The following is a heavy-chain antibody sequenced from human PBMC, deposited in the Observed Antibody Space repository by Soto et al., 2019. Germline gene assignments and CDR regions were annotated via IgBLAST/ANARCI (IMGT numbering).Heavy chain of an antibody. V-gene: IGHV1-3*01. CDR1: GYTFTSYA. D-gene: IGHD6-19*01. Sequence: GASVKVSCKASGYTFTSYAMHWGRQAPGQRLEWMGWINAGNGNTKYSQKFQGRVTITRDTSASTAYMELSSLRSEDTAVYYCARVSGWYYFDYWGQGTLVTVSS. CDR2: INAGNGNT. CDR3: ARVSGWYYFDY. J-gene: IGHJ4*02.